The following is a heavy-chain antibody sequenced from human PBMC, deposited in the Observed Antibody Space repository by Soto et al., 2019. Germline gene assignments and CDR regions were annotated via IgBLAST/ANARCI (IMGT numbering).Heavy chain of an antibody. J-gene: IGHJ6*02. V-gene: IGHV4-39*01. CDR3: ARHLGLSPYYYYYGMDV. D-gene: IGHD3-16*01. CDR1: GGSISSSSSY. CDR2: IYYLGNT. Sequence: SETLSLTCTVSGGSISSSSSYWGWIRQPPGKGLEWVGSIYYLGNTYYNPSLGSRVTISVDTSKNQFSLKLRSVTAADTAVYYCARHLGLSPYYYYYGMDVWGQGTTVTVSS.